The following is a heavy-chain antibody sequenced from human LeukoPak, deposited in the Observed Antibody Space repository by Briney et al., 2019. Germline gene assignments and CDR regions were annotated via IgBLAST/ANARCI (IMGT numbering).Heavy chain of an antibody. CDR3: AKTGSSGWSYFDY. Sequence: PGGSLRLSCAASGFTFSSYAMSWVRQAPGKGLKWVSVISGSGGGTYYADSVKGRFTISRDKSKNTLHLQMNSLRAEDTAIYYCAKTGSSGWSYFDYWGQGTLVTVSS. D-gene: IGHD6-19*01. CDR1: GFTFSSYA. J-gene: IGHJ4*02. CDR2: ISGSGGGT. V-gene: IGHV3-23*01.